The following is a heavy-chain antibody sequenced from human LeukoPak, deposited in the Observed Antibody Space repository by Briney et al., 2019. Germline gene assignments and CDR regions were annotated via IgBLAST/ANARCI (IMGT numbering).Heavy chain of an antibody. CDR3: ARDHSIRFGDLLRSSD. D-gene: IGHD3-10*01. CDR2: ISSSSSTI. V-gene: IGHV3-48*01. Sequence: GGSLRLSCAASGFTFSSYSMNWVRQAPGKGLEWVSYISSSSSTIYYADSVKGRFTISRDNAKNSLYLQMDSLRAEDTAVYYCARDHSIRFGDLLRSSDWGQGTLVTVSS. J-gene: IGHJ4*02. CDR1: GFTFSSYS.